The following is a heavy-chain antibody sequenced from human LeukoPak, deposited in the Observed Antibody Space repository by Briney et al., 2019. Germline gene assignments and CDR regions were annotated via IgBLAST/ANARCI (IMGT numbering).Heavy chain of an antibody. CDR1: GYTFTSYG. J-gene: IGHJ5*02. V-gene: IGHV1-18*01. CDR2: ISAYNGNT. Sequence: GASVKVSCEASGYTFTSYGISWVRQAPGQGLEWMGWISAYNGNTNYAQKLQGRVTMTTDTSTSTAYMELRSLRSDDTAVYYCARDLVSGSSTRPNWFDPWGQGTLVTVSS. D-gene: IGHD2-2*01. CDR3: ARDLVSGSSTRPNWFDP.